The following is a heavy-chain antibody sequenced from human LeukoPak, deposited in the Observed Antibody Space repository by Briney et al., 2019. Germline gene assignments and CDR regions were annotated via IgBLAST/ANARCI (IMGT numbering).Heavy chain of an antibody. CDR1: GGTFSSYA. J-gene: IGHJ4*02. V-gene: IGHV1-69*13. D-gene: IGHD2-15*01. CDR3: ARDTTSYCSGGSCYSVFDY. Sequence: SVKVSCKASGGTFSSYAISWVRQAPGQGLEWMGGIVPIFGTANYAQKFQGRVTITADESTSTAYMELSSLRSEDTAVYYCARDTTSYCSGGSCYSVFDYWGQGTLVTVSS. CDR2: IVPIFGTA.